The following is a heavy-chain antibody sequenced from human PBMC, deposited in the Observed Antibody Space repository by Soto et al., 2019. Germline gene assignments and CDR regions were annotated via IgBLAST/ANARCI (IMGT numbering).Heavy chain of an antibody. Sequence: SQTLSLTCAISGDSVSGNSAAWNWIRQSPSRGLEWLGRTYYRSRWYNDYAVSVKSRITVTPDTSKNQFSLHLNSVTPEDTAVYYRKRELPYYVSSDSYLDYWGQGALVTVSS. CDR1: GDSVSGNSAA. J-gene: IGHJ4*02. V-gene: IGHV6-1*01. D-gene: IGHD3-16*01. CDR3: KRELPYYVSSDSYLDY. CDR2: TYYRSRWYN.